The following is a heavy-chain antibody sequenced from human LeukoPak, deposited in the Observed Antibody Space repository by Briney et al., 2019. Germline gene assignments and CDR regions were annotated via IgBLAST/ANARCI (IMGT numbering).Heavy chain of an antibody. V-gene: IGHV4-61*02. CDR1: GGSVSSSNYY. D-gene: IGHD3-10*01. CDR3: ARDRGITTARGVPSWFDP. J-gene: IGHJ5*02. Sequence: PSETLSLTCTVSGGSVSSSNYYWTWIRPPAGKGLEWIGRIYTTGSPSYSPSLKSRVTISVDTSTNQFSLKLTSVSAADTAVYYCARDRGITTARGVPSWFDPWGQGTLVTVSS. CDR2: IYTTGSP.